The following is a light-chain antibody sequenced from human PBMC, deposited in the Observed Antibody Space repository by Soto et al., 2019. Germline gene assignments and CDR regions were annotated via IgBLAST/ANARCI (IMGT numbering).Light chain of an antibody. CDR3: AAWDDSLNGRV. J-gene: IGLJ3*02. CDR1: SSNIGVNT. Sequence: QLVLTQTPSASGTPGQRVTISCSGSSSNIGVNTVNWYQQFPGAAPKLLIYSNDQRPSGVPDRFSGSKSGTSASLAISGLQSEDEADYYCAAWDDSLNGRVFAGGTKLTVL. CDR2: SND. V-gene: IGLV1-44*01.